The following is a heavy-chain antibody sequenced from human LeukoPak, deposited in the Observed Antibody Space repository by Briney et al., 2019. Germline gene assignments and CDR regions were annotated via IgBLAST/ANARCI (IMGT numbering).Heavy chain of an antibody. CDR3: AKLVDFWSGYYTTLDY. J-gene: IGHJ4*02. Sequence: PGGSLRLSCVASGVTLSNYAMSWVRQAPGKGLEWVSAISGSGGSTYYADSVKGRFTISRDNSKNTLYLQMNSLRAEDTAVYYCAKLVDFWSGYYTTLDYWGQGTLVTVSS. CDR1: GVTLSNYA. D-gene: IGHD3-3*01. CDR2: ISGSGGST. V-gene: IGHV3-23*01.